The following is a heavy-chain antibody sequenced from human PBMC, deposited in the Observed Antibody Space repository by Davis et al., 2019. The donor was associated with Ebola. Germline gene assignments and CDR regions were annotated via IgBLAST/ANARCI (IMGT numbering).Heavy chain of an antibody. V-gene: IGHV3-9*01. CDR2: IRWNSGSI. D-gene: IGHD1-20*01. J-gene: IGHJ6*04. Sequence: GGSLRLSCAASGFTFAAYAMHWVRQAPGQGLEWVSGIRWNSGSIGYADSVKGRFTISRDNAKNSLYLQMNSLRAEDTALYYCAKDITGTYYYYYGMDVWGKGTTVTVSS. CDR1: GFTFAAYA. CDR3: AKDITGTYYYYYGMDV.